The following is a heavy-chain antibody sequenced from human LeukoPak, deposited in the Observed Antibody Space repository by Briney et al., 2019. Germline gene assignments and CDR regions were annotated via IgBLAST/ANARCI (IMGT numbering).Heavy chain of an antibody. CDR2: IYYSVST. CDR1: GGSISSYY. Sequence: PSETLSLTCTVPGGSISSYYWSWIRQPPGKGLEWVGYIYYSVSTNYNPSLKSRVTISVDTSKKQFSLNLNSVTAADTAVYYCARTTEDCSSTSCYQYWFDPWGQGTLVTVSS. D-gene: IGHD2-2*01. CDR3: ARTTEDCSSTSCYQYWFDP. V-gene: IGHV4-59*01. J-gene: IGHJ5*02.